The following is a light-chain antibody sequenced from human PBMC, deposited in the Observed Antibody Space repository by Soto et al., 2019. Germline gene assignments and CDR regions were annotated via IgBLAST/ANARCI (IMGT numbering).Light chain of an antibody. V-gene: IGKV3-15*01. Sequence: EIVMTQSPDTLSVSPGERATLSCRASQSVSNTLAWYQQKPRQDPRLLIYGASTRTTGMPARCCGSGSGTEVTLTISSLQSEDFAVYYCQQYNNWPPLTFGGGTKVEIK. CDR2: GAS. CDR1: QSVSNT. CDR3: QQYNNWPPLT. J-gene: IGKJ4*01.